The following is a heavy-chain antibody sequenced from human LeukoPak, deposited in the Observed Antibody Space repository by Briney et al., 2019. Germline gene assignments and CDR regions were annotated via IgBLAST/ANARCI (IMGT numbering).Heavy chain of an antibody. CDR3: ARDARGGYSYGYVPNFDY. D-gene: IGHD5-18*01. J-gene: IGHJ4*02. V-gene: IGHV1-69*05. Sequence: ASVKVSFKASGGTFSSYAISWVRQAPGQGLEWMGGIIPIFGTANYAQKFQGRVTITTDESTSTAYMELSSLRSEDTAVYYCARDARGGYSYGYVPNFDYWGQGTLVTVSS. CDR1: GGTFSSYA. CDR2: IIPIFGTA.